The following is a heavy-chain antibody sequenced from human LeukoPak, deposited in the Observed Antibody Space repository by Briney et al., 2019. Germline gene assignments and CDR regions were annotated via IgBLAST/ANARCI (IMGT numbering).Heavy chain of an antibody. CDR3: ARHFDAFDI. CDR1: GGSISSYY. Sequence: KPSETLSLTCTVSGGSISSYYWSWIRQPPGKGLEWIGYIYYSGSTNYNPSLKSRVTISLDTSKNQFSLTLTSVTAADTAVYYCARHFDAFDIWGQGTMVTVSS. J-gene: IGHJ3*02. V-gene: IGHV4-59*08. CDR2: IYYSGST.